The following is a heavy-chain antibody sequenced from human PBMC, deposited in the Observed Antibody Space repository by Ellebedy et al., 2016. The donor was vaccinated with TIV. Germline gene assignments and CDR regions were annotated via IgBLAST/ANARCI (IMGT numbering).Heavy chain of an antibody. CDR1: GFTFGDYA. J-gene: IGHJ4*02. V-gene: IGHV3-30*04. CDR2: ISYDGSNK. Sequence: GESLKISCTASGFTFGDYAMSWVRQAPGKGLEWVAVISYDGSNKYYADSVKGRFTISRDNSKNTLYLQMNSLRAEDTAVYYCARDSSYYDSSGYYPRGGYWGQGTLVTVSS. CDR3: ARDSSYYDSSGYYPRGGY. D-gene: IGHD3-22*01.